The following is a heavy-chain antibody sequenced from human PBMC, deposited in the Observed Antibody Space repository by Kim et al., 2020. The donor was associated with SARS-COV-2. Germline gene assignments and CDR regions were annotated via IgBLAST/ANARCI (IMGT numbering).Heavy chain of an antibody. J-gene: IGHJ3*02. CDR2: IYYSGST. CDR1: GGSISSSSYY. Sequence: SETLSLTCTVSGGSISSSSYYWGWIRQPPGKGLEWIGSIYYSGSTYYNPSLKSRVTISVDTSKNQFSLKLSSVTAADTAVYYCARPTSGPFTMIVLEEGAGDIGGQGTIVTVSS. D-gene: IGHD3-22*01. CDR3: ARPTSGPFTMIVLEEGAGDI. V-gene: IGHV4-39*01.